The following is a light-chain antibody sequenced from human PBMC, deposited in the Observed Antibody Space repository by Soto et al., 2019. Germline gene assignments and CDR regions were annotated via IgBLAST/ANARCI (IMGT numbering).Light chain of an antibody. CDR2: EVS. CDR1: SSDVGAYDF. J-gene: IGLJ1*01. V-gene: IGLV2-14*03. CDR3: SSYTRSSTRV. Sequence: QSALTQPASVSGSPGQSITISCTGTSSDVGAYDFVSWYQQHPDKAPKLMIYEVSNRPSGVSNRFSGSKSVNTATLTISGLQAEDEADYSCSSYTRSSTRVFGTGTKLTVL.